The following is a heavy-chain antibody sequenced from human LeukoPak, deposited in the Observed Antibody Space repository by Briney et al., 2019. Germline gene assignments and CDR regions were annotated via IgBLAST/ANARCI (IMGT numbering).Heavy chain of an antibody. D-gene: IGHD3-10*01. CDR3: ARAVGSGSFQTYYYYMDV. CDR2: IYYSGST. J-gene: IGHJ6*03. Sequence: SETLSLTCSVSGGSISTYYWTWIRQPPGKGLEWIGYIYYSGSTNYNPSLKSRVTISLDTSKNQFSLKLSSVTAADTAVYYCARAVGSGSFQTYYYYMDVWGKGTTVTISS. V-gene: IGHV4-59*12. CDR1: GGSISTYY.